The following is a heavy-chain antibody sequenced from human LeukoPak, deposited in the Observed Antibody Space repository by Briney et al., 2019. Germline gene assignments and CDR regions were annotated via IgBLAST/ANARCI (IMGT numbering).Heavy chain of an antibody. D-gene: IGHD3-16*02. Sequence: SETLSLTCAVYGGSFSGYYWSWIRQPPGKGLEWIGEINHSGSTNYNPSLKSRVTISVDTSKNQFSLKLSSVTAADTAVYYCARVGGELSVDYYYYYMDVWGKGTTVTISS. CDR2: INHSGST. CDR1: GGSFSGYY. CDR3: ARVGGELSVDYYYYYMDV. V-gene: IGHV4-34*01. J-gene: IGHJ6*03.